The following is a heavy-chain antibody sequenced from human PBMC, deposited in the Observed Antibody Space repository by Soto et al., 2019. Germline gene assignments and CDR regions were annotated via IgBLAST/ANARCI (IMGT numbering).Heavy chain of an antibody. CDR1: GYTFTGYY. CDR2: INPNSGGT. Sequence: QVQLVQSGAEVKKPGASVKVSCKASGYTFTGYYMHWVRQAPGQGLEWMGWINPNSGGTNYAQKFKGRVTMTRDTSISTAYMELSRLRSDDTAVYYCARDRGGDYGYYYGMDVWGQGTTVTVSS. CDR3: ARDRGGDYGYYYGMDV. V-gene: IGHV1-2*02. D-gene: IGHD4-17*01. J-gene: IGHJ6*02.